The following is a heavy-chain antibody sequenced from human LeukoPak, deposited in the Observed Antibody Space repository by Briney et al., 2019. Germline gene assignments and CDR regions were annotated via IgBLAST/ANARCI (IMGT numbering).Heavy chain of an antibody. Sequence: PGGSLRLSCLGSGFNFNDAYMNWVRQAPGKGLECVGRVKSIRDGGTTDDTAPVKGRFTISRDDSKRTVYLQMNSLKTEDTAVYFCTARVVTTNEFWGQGTLVTVSS. CDR2: VKSIRDGGTT. D-gene: IGHD2-21*02. CDR3: TARVVTTNEF. CDR1: GFNFNDAY. V-gene: IGHV3-15*01. J-gene: IGHJ4*02.